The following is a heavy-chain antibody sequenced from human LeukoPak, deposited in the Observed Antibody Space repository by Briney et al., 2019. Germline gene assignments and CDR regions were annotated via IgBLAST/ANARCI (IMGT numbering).Heavy chain of an antibody. CDR2: IHPNSDGT. J-gene: IGHJ4*02. CDR3: ARGGGTVFGVVND. D-gene: IGHD3-3*01. Sequence: GASVKVSCKASGYTFTNYYMHWVRQAPGQGLEWMGWIHPNSDGTNYAQKFQGRVTMTGDTSINTAYMEPSRLRSDDTAIYYCARGGGTVFGVVNDWGQGTLVTVSS. V-gene: IGHV1-2*02. CDR1: GYTFTNYY.